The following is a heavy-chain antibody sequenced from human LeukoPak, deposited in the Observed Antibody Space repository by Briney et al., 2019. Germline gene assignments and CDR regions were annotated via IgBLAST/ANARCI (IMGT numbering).Heavy chain of an antibody. CDR2: ISGSGGST. J-gene: IGHJ6*03. V-gene: IGHV3-23*01. Sequence: PGGSLRLSCAASGFTFSSYAMSWVRQAPGKGLEWVSAISGSGGSTYYADSVKGRFTISRDNSKNTLYLQMNSLRAEDTAVYYCANGEDLYYYYYMDVWGKGTTVTVSS. CDR3: ANGEDLYYYYYMDV. CDR1: GFTFSSYA.